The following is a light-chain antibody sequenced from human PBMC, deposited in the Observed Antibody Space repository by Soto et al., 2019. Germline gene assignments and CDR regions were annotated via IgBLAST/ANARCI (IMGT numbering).Light chain of an antibody. V-gene: IGKV3-11*01. CDR1: QSVSSY. J-gene: IGKJ5*01. CDR2: DAS. Sequence: EIVLTQSPVTLSLSPGERATLSCRASQSVSSYLAWYQQKPGRAPRLLIYDASNRATGIPARFSGGGSGTDFTLTIDKLELEDFAIYYCQKRSNWPPITFGQGTRLEIK. CDR3: QKRSNWPPIT.